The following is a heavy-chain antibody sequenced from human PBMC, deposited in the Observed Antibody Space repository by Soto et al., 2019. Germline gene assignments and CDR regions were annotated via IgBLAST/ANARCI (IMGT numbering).Heavy chain of an antibody. Sequence: PGESLKISCKGSGYSFTSYWIGWVRQMPGKGLEWMGIIYPGDSDTRYSPSFQGQVTISADKSISTAYLQWSSLKASDTAMYYCARVAAAGPPRDYYYYGMDVWGQGTTVTVSS. D-gene: IGHD6-13*01. CDR1: GYSFTSYW. V-gene: IGHV5-51*01. CDR3: ARVAAAGPPRDYYYYGMDV. J-gene: IGHJ6*02. CDR2: IYPGDSDT.